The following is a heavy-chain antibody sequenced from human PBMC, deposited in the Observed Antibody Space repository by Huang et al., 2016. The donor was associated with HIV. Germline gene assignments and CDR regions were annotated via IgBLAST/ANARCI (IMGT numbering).Heavy chain of an antibody. CDR1: GGSISSSRYY. CDR3: ARHSDDFWSGYSYFDY. Sequence: QLQLQESGPGLVKPSETLSLTCTVSGGSISSSRYYWGWIRQPPGKGLEWIGSSHYSGGNYSNPSITSRVTISVDTCKNQFSLKLSSVTAADTAVYYCARHSDDFWSGYSYFDYWGQGTLVPVSS. D-gene: IGHD3-3*01. J-gene: IGHJ4*02. CDR2: SHYSGGN. V-gene: IGHV4-39*01.